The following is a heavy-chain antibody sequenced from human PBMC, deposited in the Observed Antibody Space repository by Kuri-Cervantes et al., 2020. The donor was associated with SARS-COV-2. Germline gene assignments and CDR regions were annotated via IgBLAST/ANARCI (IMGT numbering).Heavy chain of an antibody. CDR2: INHTGST. CDR1: GDSVSSGNYY. V-gene: IGHV4-61*01. Sequence: SETLSLTCTVSGDSVSSGNYYWSWIRQSPGKGLVWIGEINHTGSTNYNPSLKSRVTISVGASKNQFSLKLNSVTAADTAVYYCARGTYTYYDFWRGPYFDYWGQGNLVTVSS. CDR3: ARGTYTYYDFWRGPYFDY. J-gene: IGHJ4*02. D-gene: IGHD3-3*01.